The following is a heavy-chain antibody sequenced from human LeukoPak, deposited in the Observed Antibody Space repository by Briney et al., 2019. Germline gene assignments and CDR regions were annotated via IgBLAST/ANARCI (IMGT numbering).Heavy chain of an antibody. CDR2: ISPGNSTK. J-gene: IGHJ4*02. CDR3: ARGDGY. Sequence: PGGSLRLYCAASGFTFSSYSMNWVRQAPGKGLEWVSYISPGNSTKYYADSVKGRFTISRDNAKNSLYLQMNSLRAEDTAVYYCARGDGYWGQGTLVTVSS. CDR1: GFTFSSYS. V-gene: IGHV3-48*01.